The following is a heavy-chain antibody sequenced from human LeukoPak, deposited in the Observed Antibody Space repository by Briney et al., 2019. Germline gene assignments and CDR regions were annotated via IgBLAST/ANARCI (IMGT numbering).Heavy chain of an antibody. J-gene: IGHJ6*02. D-gene: IGHD6-13*01. V-gene: IGHV1-2*02. CDR3: ARALIAAAGEYYYYGMDV. CDR2: INPNSGGT. Sequence: ASVKVSCKASGYTFTGYYMHWVRQAPGQGLEWMGWINPNSGGTNYAQKIQGRVTMTRDTSISTAYMELSRLRSDDTAVYYCARALIAAAGEYYYYGMDVWGQGTTVTVSS. CDR1: GYTFTGYY.